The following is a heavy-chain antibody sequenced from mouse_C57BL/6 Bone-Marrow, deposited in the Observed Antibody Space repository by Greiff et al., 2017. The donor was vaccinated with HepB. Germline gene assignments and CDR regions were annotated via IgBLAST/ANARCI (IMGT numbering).Heavy chain of an antibody. CDR3: ARLFTTVGY. CDR1: GYTFTSYW. Sequence: QVHVKQPGAELVKPGASVKMSCKASGYTFTSYWITWVKQRPGQGLEWIGDIYPGSGSTNYNEKFKSKATLTVDTSSSTAYMQLSSLTSEDSAVYYCARLFTTVGYWGQGTTLTVSS. D-gene: IGHD1-1*01. V-gene: IGHV1-55*01. J-gene: IGHJ2*01. CDR2: IYPGSGST.